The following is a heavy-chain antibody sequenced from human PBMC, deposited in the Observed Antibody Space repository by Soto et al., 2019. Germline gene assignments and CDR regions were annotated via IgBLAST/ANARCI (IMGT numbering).Heavy chain of an antibody. CDR3: ARESGITGTTRRSENAFDI. Sequence: PGGSLRLSCAASGFTFSDYYMSWIRQAPGKGLEWVSYISSSGSTIYYADSVKGRFTISRDNAKNSLYLQMNSLRAEDTAVYYCARESGITGTTRRSENAFDIWGQGTMVTVSS. CDR1: GFTFSDYY. V-gene: IGHV3-11*01. J-gene: IGHJ3*02. D-gene: IGHD1-20*01. CDR2: ISSSGSTI.